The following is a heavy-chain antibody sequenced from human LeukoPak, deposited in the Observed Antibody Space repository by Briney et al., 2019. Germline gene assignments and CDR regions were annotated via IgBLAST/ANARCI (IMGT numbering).Heavy chain of an antibody. J-gene: IGHJ4*02. CDR3: AKDRIVGVISGIDY. CDR2: ISYDGSNE. CDR1: AFTFSSYA. V-gene: IGHV3-30*18. D-gene: IGHD3-10*01. Sequence: VGSLRLSCATSAFTFSSYAMYWVRKAPAKRPQVVAGISYDGSNEYYADSVTGRFTISRDNPQNTLYLLMNSLRAEDTAMYYCAKDRIVGVISGIDYWGQGTLVTVSS.